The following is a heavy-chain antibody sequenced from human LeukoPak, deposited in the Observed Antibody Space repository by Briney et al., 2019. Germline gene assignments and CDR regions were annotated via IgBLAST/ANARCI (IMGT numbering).Heavy chain of an antibody. CDR1: GFTFSSYS. Sequence: GGSLRLSCAASGFTFSSYSMNWVRQAPGKGLEWVSFISTSSIYIYNTDSVKGRFTISRDNAKNSLYLQMNSLKTEDTAVYYCTTRWGIVGATPADYWGQGTLVTVPS. V-gene: IGHV3-21*04. CDR2: ISTSSIYI. CDR3: TTRWGIVGATPADY. J-gene: IGHJ4*02. D-gene: IGHD1-26*01.